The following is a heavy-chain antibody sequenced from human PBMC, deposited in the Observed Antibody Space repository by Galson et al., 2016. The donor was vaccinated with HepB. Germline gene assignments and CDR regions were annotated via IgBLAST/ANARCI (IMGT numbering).Heavy chain of an antibody. V-gene: IGHV1-18*01. CDR1: GYSFSYYG. CDR3: ARRYCSGSNCYHPGGWFLDL. CDR2: ISVYNGNT. D-gene: IGHD2-15*01. J-gene: IGHJ2*01. Sequence: SVKVSCKASGYSFSYYGISWVRQAPGQGLEFMGWISVYNGNTNYAQKLQGRVTMTTDTSTSTAYMELRSLTSDDTAVYYCARRYCSGSNCYHPGGWFLDLWGRGTLVTVSS.